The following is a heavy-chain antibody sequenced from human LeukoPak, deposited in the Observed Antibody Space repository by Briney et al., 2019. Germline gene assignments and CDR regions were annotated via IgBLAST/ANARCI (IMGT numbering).Heavy chain of an antibody. CDR2: ISGSGGST. D-gene: IGHD1-14*01. Sequence: GGSLRLSCAASGYSFSTYAMSWVRQAPGRGLEGVSTISGSGGSTFYAESVKGRFTISRDNSKNTLYLQVNSLRVEDTAIYYCATTLRTIGYWGQGTLVTVSS. CDR3: ATTLRTIGY. V-gene: IGHV3-23*01. CDR1: GYSFSTYA. J-gene: IGHJ4*02.